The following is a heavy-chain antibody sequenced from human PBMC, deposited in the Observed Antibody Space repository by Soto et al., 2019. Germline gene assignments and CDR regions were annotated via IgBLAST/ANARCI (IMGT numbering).Heavy chain of an antibody. J-gene: IGHJ4*02. CDR2: INSDGSTT. CDR1: GFTFSTYW. Sequence: GGSLRLSCAASGFTFSTYWMHWVRQAPGKGLVWVSRINSDGSTTNYADSVKGRFTISRDNAENSVYLEMESLRDEDTALYYCARDVDADFRTDFDYWGRGSLVTVSS. CDR3: ARDVDADFRTDFDY. D-gene: IGHD4-17*01. V-gene: IGHV3-74*01.